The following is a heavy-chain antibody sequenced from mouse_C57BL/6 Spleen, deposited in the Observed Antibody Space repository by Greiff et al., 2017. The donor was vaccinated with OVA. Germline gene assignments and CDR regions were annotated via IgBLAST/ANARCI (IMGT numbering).Heavy chain of an antibody. J-gene: IGHJ1*03. CDR1: GYAFSSSW. V-gene: IGHV1-82*01. D-gene: IGHD2-1*01. CDR3: ASIYYGNLDWYFDV. Sequence: VQLVESGPELVKPGASVKISCKASGYAFSSSWMNWVKQRPGKGLEWIGRIYPGDGDTNYNGKFKGKATLTADKSSSTAYMQLSSLTSEDSAVYFCASIYYGNLDWYFDVWGTGTTVTVSS. CDR2: IYPGDGDT.